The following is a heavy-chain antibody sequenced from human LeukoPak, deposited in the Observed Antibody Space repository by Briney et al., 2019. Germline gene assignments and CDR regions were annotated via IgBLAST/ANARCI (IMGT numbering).Heavy chain of an antibody. D-gene: IGHD2-2*01. Sequence: GGSLRPSCAASGLTFSSYETKWARQAPGKGLEWVSYISSSSSTIYYADCVKGRFTISRDNAKNSLYLQMNSLRAEDTAVYYCASSSPFYYLGMDVWGQGTTVTVSS. V-gene: IGHV3-48*03. CDR1: GLTFSSYE. J-gene: IGHJ6*02. CDR2: ISSSSSTI. CDR3: ASSSPFYYLGMDV.